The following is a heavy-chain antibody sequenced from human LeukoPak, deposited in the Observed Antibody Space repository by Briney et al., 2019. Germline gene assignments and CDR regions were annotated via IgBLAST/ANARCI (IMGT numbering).Heavy chain of an antibody. V-gene: IGHV5-51*01. J-gene: IGHJ4*02. D-gene: IGHD2-2*01. Sequence: GESLKISCKGSGYTFTNYYIGWVRQTPGKGLEWMGIISPGDSDARYSPSFQGQVTISADKSISTAYLRWSSLKAADTAMYYCARRYCSSTSCNPYFFDYWGQGTLVTVSS. CDR3: ARRYCSSTSCNPYFFDY. CDR1: GYTFTNYY. CDR2: ISPGDSDA.